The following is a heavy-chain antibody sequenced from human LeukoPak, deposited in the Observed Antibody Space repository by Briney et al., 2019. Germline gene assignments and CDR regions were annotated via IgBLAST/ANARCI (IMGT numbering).Heavy chain of an antibody. CDR3: ARDRTASIVGATGAFDI. V-gene: IGHV1-2*02. J-gene: IGHJ3*02. Sequence: VASVKVSCKASGYTFTGYYMHWVRQAPGQGLEWMGWINPNSGGTNYAQKFQGRVTMTRDTSISTAYMELSRLRSDDTAVYYCARDRTASIVGATGAFDIWGQGTMVTVSS. D-gene: IGHD1-26*01. CDR2: INPNSGGT. CDR1: GYTFTGYY.